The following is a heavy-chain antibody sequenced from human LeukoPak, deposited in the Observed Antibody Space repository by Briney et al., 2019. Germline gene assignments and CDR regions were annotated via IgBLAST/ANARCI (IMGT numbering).Heavy chain of an antibody. J-gene: IGHJ6*03. CDR1: GFTFSRYS. CDR3: AKEGRYYDSSFYYYYMDV. D-gene: IGHD3-22*01. Sequence: GALRLSCAASGFTFSRYSMNWVRQAPGKGLEWVAFIRYDGSNKYYADSVKGRFTISRDNSKNTLYLQMNSLRAEDTAVYYCAKEGRYYDSSFYYYYMDVWGKGTTVTVSS. V-gene: IGHV3-30*02. CDR2: IRYDGSNK.